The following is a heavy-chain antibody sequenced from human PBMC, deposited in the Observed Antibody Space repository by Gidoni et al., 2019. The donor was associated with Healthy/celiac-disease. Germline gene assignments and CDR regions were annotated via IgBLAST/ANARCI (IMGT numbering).Heavy chain of an antibody. CDR2: IIPIFGTA. V-gene: IGHV1-69*01. Sequence: QMQLVQSGAEVKKPGSSVKVSCKASRGTFSRYAISWVRQAPGQGLEWMGGIIPIFGTANYAQKFQGRVTITADESTSTAYMELSSLRSEDTAVYYCARDFQQLSYYYYGMDVWGQGTTVTVSS. J-gene: IGHJ6*02. D-gene: IGHD6-13*01. CDR1: RGTFSRYA. CDR3: ARDFQQLSYYYYGMDV.